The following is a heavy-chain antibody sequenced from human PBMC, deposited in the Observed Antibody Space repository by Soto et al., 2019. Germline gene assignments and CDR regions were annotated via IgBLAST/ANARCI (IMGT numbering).Heavy chain of an antibody. J-gene: IGHJ4*01. CDR2: ISSDGGTK. CDR1: GFSFSSYW. Sequence: XGSLRLSFVASGFSFSSYWVHWVRQAPGKGLEWVGVISSDGGTKYYADSVKGRFTISRDNSKNTLYLQMDSLRPEDTAVYYCAKEIEVAGDLDYWGHGTLVTVSS. D-gene: IGHD6-19*01. V-gene: IGHV3-30*18. CDR3: AKEIEVAGDLDY.